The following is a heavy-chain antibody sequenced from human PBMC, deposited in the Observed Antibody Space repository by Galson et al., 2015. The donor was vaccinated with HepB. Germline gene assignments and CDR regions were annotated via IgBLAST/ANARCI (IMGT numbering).Heavy chain of an antibody. CDR3: TRGFPYYNNELNDY. J-gene: IGHJ4*02. Sequence: SLRLSCAASGFTFTGYAMNWVRQPPGRGLEWISSISSGGSHIYYAASVKGRFTISRDNARNSLFLQLNSLRAEDTAVYYCTRGFPYYNNELNDYWGQGTLVTVSS. CDR2: ISSGGSHI. V-gene: IGHV3-21*01. D-gene: IGHD3-22*01. CDR1: GFTFTGYA.